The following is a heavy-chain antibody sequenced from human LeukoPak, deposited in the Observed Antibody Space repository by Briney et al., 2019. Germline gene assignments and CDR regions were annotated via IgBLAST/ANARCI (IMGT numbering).Heavy chain of an antibody. J-gene: IGHJ4*02. D-gene: IGHD1-1*01. V-gene: IGHV4-38-2*01. Sequence: SETLSLTCAVSGYSVSSGFFWGWIRQPPGKGLEWIATIYHNGITYYNPSLKSRVTISVDTSKNQFSLKMSSVTAADTAVYYCTRGVALSDHGIIDSWGQGTLATVSS. CDR3: TRGVALSDHGIIDS. CDR2: IYHNGIT. CDR1: GYSVSSGFF.